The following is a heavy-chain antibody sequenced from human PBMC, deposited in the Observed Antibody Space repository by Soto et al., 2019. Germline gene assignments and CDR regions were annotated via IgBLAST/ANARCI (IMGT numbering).Heavy chain of an antibody. CDR2: ISGSGGST. CDR3: AKENGYSSSWFEFDY. V-gene: IGHV3-23*01. CDR1: GFTFSRYA. J-gene: IGHJ4*02. D-gene: IGHD6-13*01. Sequence: EVQLLESGGGLVQPGGSLRLSCAASGFTFSRYAMSWVRQAPGKGLEWVSAISGSGGSTYYADSVKGRFTISRDNSKNTLDLQMNSLRAEDTAVYYCAKENGYSSSWFEFDYWGQGTLVTVSS.